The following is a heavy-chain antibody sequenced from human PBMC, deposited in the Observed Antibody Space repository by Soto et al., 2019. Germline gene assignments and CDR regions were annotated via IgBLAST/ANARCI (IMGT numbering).Heavy chain of an antibody. J-gene: IGHJ6*02. CDR2: IIPIFGTA. CDR3: ARAGGFYYYYGMDV. CDR1: GGTFSSYA. V-gene: IGHV1-69*13. D-gene: IGHD3-16*01. Sequence: GASVKVSCKASGGTFSSYAIGWVRQAPGQGLEWMGGIIPIFGTANYAQKFQGRVTITADESTSTAYMELSSLRSEDTAVYYCARAGGFYYYYGMDVWGQGTTVTVSS.